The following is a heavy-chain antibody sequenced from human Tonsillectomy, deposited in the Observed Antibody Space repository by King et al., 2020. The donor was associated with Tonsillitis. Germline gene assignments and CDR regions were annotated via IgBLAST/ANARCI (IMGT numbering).Heavy chain of an antibody. CDR3: ASSVLNPEYCQN. V-gene: IGHV4-28*01. D-gene: IGHD5/OR15-5a*01. CDR1: GSSISNTNW. CDR2: IYYSGST. Sequence: QLQESGPGLVKPSDTLSLTCAVSGSSISNTNWWGWIRQPPGKGLEWIGYIYYSGSTYYNPSLTSRVTMSVDTSKNQFSLKLSSVTAVDTAVYYCASSVLNPEYCQNWGRGTLVTVSS. J-gene: IGHJ1*01.